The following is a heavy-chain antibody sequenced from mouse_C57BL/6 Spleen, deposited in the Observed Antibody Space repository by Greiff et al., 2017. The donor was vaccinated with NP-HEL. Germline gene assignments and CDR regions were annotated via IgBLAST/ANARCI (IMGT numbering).Heavy chain of an antibody. V-gene: IGHV5-4*01. CDR1: GFTFSSYA. Sequence: EVQGVESGGGLVKPGGSLKLSCAASGFTFSSYAMSWVRQTPEKRLEWVATISDGGSYTYYPDNVKGRFTISRDNAKNNLYLQMSHLKSEDTAMYYCARDEAWDAMDYWGQGTSVTVSS. J-gene: IGHJ4*01. CDR2: ISDGGSYT. D-gene: IGHD4-1*01. CDR3: ARDEAWDAMDY.